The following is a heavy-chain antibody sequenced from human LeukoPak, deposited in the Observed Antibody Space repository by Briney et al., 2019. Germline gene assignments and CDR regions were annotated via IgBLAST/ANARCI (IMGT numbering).Heavy chain of an antibody. Sequence: ASVKVSCKASGYTLTGYYMHWVRQAPGQGLEWMGWINPNSGGTNYAQKFQGRVTMTRDTSISTAYMELSRLRSDDTAVYYCARARTYYYDSSGPLHFEYWGQGTLVTVSS. D-gene: IGHD3-22*01. CDR3: ARARTYYYDSSGPLHFEY. V-gene: IGHV1-2*02. CDR2: INPNSGGT. CDR1: GYTLTGYY. J-gene: IGHJ4*02.